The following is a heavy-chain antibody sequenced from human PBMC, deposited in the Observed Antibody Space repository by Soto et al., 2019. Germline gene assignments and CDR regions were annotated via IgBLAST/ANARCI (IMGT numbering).Heavy chain of an antibody. CDR1: GLTPSTYT. CDR2: IYYDGSNR. J-gene: IGHJ4*01. D-gene: IGHD2-8*01. Sequence: SRSASGAASGLTPSTYTIHWERQTQGKGLDWVAVIYYDGSNRYYGDAVKGRFTISRDNSKSTLYLQMSSLRAEDTAIYYCARAFCTNGVCYYFFDSWGHGTLVTVSS. V-gene: IGHV3-33*01. CDR3: ARAFCTNGVCYYFFDS.